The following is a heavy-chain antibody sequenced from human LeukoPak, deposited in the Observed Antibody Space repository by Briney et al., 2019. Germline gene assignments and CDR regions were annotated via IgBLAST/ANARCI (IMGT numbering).Heavy chain of an antibody. V-gene: IGHV4-30-2*01. D-gene: IGHD1-26*01. Sequence: LRLSCAASGFTFSSYSMNWVRQAPGKGLEWIGYIYHSGSTYYNPSLKSRVTISVDRSKNQFSLKLSSVTAADTAVYYCARDGSIRGYYYGMDVWGQGTTVTVSS. CDR3: ARDGSIRGYYYGMDV. J-gene: IGHJ6*02. CDR2: IYHSGST. CDR1: GFTFSSYS.